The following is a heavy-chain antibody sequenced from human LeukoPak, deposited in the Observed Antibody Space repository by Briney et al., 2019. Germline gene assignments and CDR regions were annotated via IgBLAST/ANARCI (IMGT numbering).Heavy chain of an antibody. CDR1: GGSISSYY. D-gene: IGHD5-18*01. J-gene: IGHJ5*02. V-gene: IGHV4-59*01. Sequence: SETLSLTCTVSGGSISSYYWSWIRQPPGKGLEWIGYIYYSGSTNYNPSLKSRVTISVDTSKNQFSLKLSSVTAADTAVYYCARTRAYSYGWSPNWFDPWGQGTLVTVSS. CDR2: IYYSGST. CDR3: ARTRAYSYGWSPNWFDP.